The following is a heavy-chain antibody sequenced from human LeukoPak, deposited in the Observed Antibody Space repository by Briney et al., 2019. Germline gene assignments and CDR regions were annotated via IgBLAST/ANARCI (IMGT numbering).Heavy chain of an antibody. D-gene: IGHD2-21*01. CDR1: GDSMSSHY. CDR3: ARDCGRVGLRGFDP. J-gene: IGHJ5*02. V-gene: IGHV4-4*07. CDR2: IHTSGGI. Sequence: KSSESLSLTCSVAGDSMSSHYLRWIRHPAGRGLEWNGRIHTSGGINLNRPLKSRPTMPVDTSKNPSPLKLVSATAADTAVSYCARDCGRVGLRGFDPWGQGTLVTVSS.